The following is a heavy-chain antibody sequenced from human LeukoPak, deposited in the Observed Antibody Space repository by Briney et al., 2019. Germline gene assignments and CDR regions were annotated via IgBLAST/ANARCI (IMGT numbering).Heavy chain of an antibody. V-gene: IGHV1-8*01. CDR2: MNPNSGNT. CDR3: ARGRYGANPLSH. J-gene: IGHJ3*01. CDR1: GYTFTTYD. Sequence: GSVKVSWKASGYTFTTYDINWMRQAPAQGLEWMGYMNPNSGNTGSSQSFHGRYTMTRSISINTACMELSSLKYEYTAVDFCARGRYGANPLSHWGQGTMVTVSS. D-gene: IGHD4/OR15-4a*01.